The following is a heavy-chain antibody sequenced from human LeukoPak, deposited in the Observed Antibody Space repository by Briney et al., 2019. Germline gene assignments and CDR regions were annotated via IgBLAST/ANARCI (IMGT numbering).Heavy chain of an antibody. J-gene: IGHJ5*02. Sequence: SETLSLTCTVSGGSISSYYWGWIRQPPGKGLEWIGSIYYNGSTYYNPSLKSRVTISVDTSKNQFSLKLSSVTAADTAVYYCARHYYYDSSGYYPWGQGTLVTVSS. CDR1: GGSISSYY. CDR2: IYYNGST. CDR3: ARHYYYDSSGYYP. V-gene: IGHV4-39*01. D-gene: IGHD3-22*01.